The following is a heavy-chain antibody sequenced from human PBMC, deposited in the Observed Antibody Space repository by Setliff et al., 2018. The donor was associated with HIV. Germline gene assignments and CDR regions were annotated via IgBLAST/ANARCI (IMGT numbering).Heavy chain of an antibody. V-gene: IGHV1-69*13. CDR3: ARDKYYHDTSGPPLDY. Sequence: SVKVSCKASGGTFSNYFISWIRQAPGQGLEWMGGIIPIFGTANYAQKFQGRVTITADESTGAAYMELSSLRSEDTAVYYCARDKYYHDTSGPPLDYWGQGTLVTVSS. CDR1: GGTFSNYF. D-gene: IGHD3-22*01. J-gene: IGHJ4*02. CDR2: IIPIFGTA.